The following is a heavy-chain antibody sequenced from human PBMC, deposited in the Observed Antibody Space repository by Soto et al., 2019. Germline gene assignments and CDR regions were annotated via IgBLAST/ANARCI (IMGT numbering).Heavy chain of an antibody. CDR2: IYYSGSS. V-gene: IGHV4-31*03. Sequence: PSETLSLTCTVSDDSISRNGYFWTWIRQHPGKGLEWIGYIYYSGSSYYNPSLKSRVIISVDTSKNHFSLNLTAVTAADTAVYYCARGTMLRGPGYYYAMDVWGQGTTVTVSS. J-gene: IGHJ6*02. D-gene: IGHD3-10*01. CDR3: ARGTMLRGPGYYYAMDV. CDR1: DDSISRNGYF.